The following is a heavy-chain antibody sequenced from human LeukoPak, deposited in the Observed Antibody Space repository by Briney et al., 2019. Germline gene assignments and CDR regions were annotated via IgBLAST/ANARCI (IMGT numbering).Heavy chain of an antibody. CDR1: GGSISNYY. V-gene: IGHV4-59*01. CDR2: IYYSGSA. J-gene: IGHJ4*02. CDR3: ARTGVVATSYFFDY. D-gene: IGHD5-12*01. Sequence: PSETLSLTCPVSGGSISNYYYWTWIRQPPGKGLEWIGFIYYSGSANYNPSLRSRVTMSVDTSKNQFSLKLTSVTAADTAVYYCARTGVVATSYFFDYWGQGILVTVSS.